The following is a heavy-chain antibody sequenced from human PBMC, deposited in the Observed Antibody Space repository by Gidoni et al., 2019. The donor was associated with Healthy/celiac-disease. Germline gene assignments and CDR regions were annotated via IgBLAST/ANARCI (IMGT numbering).Heavy chain of an antibody. V-gene: IGHV1-18*04. D-gene: IGHD2-2*01. J-gene: IGHJ2*01. CDR2: ISAYNGNT. CDR1: GYPFTSYG. CDR3: ARDGGYCSSTSCKGVWYFDL. Sequence: QVQLVQSGAEVKKPGASVKVSCKASGYPFTSYGISWVRQAPGQGLEWMGWISAYNGNTNYAQKLQGRVTMTTDTSTSTAYMELRSLRSDDTAVYYCARDGGYCSSTSCKGVWYFDLWGRGTLVTVSS.